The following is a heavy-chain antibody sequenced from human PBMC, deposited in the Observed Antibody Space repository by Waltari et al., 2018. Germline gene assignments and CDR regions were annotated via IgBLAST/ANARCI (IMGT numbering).Heavy chain of an antibody. CDR2: IKQDGSKE. CDR1: GFTFTDYW. V-gene: IGHV3-7*01. Sequence: EEQLEESGGGLVQPGGSLRLSCAASGFTFTDYWMQWVRQAPGKGLEWVANIKQDGSKENYADSVKGRFAISRDNAKNSLYLQMNSLRAEDTAVYYCARRYFDLWGRGTLVTVSS. CDR3: ARRYFDL. J-gene: IGHJ2*01.